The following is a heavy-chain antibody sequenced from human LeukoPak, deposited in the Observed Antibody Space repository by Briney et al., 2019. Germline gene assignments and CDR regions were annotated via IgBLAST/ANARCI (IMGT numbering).Heavy chain of an antibody. D-gene: IGHD4/OR15-4a*01. J-gene: IGHJ3*01. CDR2: ISSNGGST. V-gene: IGHV3-64*01. Sequence: PGGSLRLSCAASGFTFSSYGMHWVRQAPGKGLQHVSAISSNGGSTYYANSVKGRFTISRDNSKNTLYLQMGSLRAEDMAVYYCARVGASLPDAFDVWGQGTMVTVSS. CDR3: ARVGASLPDAFDV. CDR1: GFTFSSYG.